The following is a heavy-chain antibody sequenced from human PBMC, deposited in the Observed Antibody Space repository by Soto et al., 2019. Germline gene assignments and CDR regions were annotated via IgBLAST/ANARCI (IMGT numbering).Heavy chain of an antibody. CDR3: AAPVNYDSSGYSFDY. D-gene: IGHD3-22*01. V-gene: IGHV1-58*01. CDR2: IVVGSGNT. Sequence: SVKVSCKASGFTFTSSAVQWVRQARGQRLEWIGWIVVGSGNTNYAQKFQERVTITRDMSTSTTYMELSSLRSEDTAVYYCAAPVNYDSSGYSFDYWGQGTQVTVPQ. J-gene: IGHJ4*02. CDR1: GFTFTSSA.